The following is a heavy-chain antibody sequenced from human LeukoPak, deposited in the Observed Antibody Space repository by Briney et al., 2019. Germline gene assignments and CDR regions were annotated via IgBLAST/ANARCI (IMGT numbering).Heavy chain of an antibody. CDR2: IKSKTDGGTT. J-gene: IGHJ4*02. CDR1: GFTFSNAW. CDR3: TTGFVVGDTLASSRGDY. V-gene: IGHV3-15*01. Sequence: GGSLRLSCAASGFTFSNAWMSWVRQAPGKGLEWVGRIKSKTDGGTTDYAAPVKGRFTISRDDSKNTLYLQMNSLKTEDTAVYYCTTGFVVGDTLASSRGDYWGQGTLVTVSS. D-gene: IGHD1-26*01.